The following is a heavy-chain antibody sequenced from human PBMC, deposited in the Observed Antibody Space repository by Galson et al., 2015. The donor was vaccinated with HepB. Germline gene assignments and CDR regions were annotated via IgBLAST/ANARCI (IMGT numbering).Heavy chain of an antibody. D-gene: IGHD3-22*01. CDR3: ARNRYYDSSGYYLYYFDY. Sequence: SVKVSCKASGGTFSSYAISWVRQAPGQGLEWMGGIIPIFGTANYAQKFQGRVTITADESTSTAYMELSSLRSEDTAVYYCARNRYYDSSGYYLYYFDYWGQGTLVTVSS. CDR1: GGTFSSYA. J-gene: IGHJ4*02. CDR2: IIPIFGTA. V-gene: IGHV1-69*13.